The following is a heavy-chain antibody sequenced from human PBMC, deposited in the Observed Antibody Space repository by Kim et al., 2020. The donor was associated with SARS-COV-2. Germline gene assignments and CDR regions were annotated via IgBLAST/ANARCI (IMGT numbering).Heavy chain of an antibody. J-gene: IGHJ6*02. CDR1: GYTFTSYA. D-gene: IGHD3-9*01. CDR3: ARTNVGTGYLYYYYYYGMDV. CDR2: INTNTGNP. Sequence: ASVKVSCKASGYTFTSYAMNWVRQAPGQGLEWMGWINTNTGNPTYAQGFTGRFVFSLDTSVSTAYLQISSLKAEDTAVYYCARTNVGTGYLYYYYYYGMDVWGQGTTVTVSS. V-gene: IGHV7-4-1*02.